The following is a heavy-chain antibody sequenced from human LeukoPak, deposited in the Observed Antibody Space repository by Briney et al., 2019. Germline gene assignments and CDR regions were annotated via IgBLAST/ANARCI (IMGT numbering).Heavy chain of an antibody. CDR2: ISAYNGNT. J-gene: IGHJ4*02. D-gene: IGHD2-21*02. CDR1: GNTFTSYG. CDR3: ARGAYCGGDCYSELDY. V-gene: IGHV1-18*01. Sequence: ASVKVSCKASGNTFTSYGISWVRQAPGQGLEWMGWISAYNGNTNYAQKLQGRVTMTTDTSTSTAYMELRSLRSDDTAVYYCARGAYCGGDCYSELDYWGQGTLVTVSS.